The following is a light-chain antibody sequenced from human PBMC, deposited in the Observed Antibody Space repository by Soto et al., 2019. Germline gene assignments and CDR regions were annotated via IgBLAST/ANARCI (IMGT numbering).Light chain of an antibody. J-gene: IGKJ4*01. CDR2: GAS. CDR3: QQYGSSVT. CDR1: QSVYNNY. Sequence: EIVLTQSPGSLSLSPGERATLSCRASQSVYNNYIAWYQHSPGQAHRVLIYGASTRATGTPERFSGSRSGTDCTLTITRLEPEDSELYYFQQYGSSVTFGGGTKVE. V-gene: IGKV3-20*01.